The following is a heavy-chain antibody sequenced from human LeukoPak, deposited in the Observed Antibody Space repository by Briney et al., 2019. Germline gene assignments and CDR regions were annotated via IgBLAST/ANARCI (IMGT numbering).Heavy chain of an antibody. CDR3: ARDYSVGASGD. J-gene: IGHJ4*02. CDR2: IWYDGTRE. Sequence: PGSSLRLSCATSGFSFSSYGMHWVRQAPGKGLEWVAFIWYDGTRENYAESVKGRFTISRDISKSTLYLQMTSLRAEDTAVYHCARDYSVGASGDWGQGTLVTVAS. CDR1: GFSFSSYG. D-gene: IGHD3-10*02. V-gene: IGHV3-33*01.